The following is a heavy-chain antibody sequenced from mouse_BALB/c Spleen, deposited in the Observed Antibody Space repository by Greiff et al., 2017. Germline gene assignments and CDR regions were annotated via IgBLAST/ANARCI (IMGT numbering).Heavy chain of an antibody. CDR1: GYSITSGYF. CDR2: ISYDGSN. D-gene: IGHD1-1*01. J-gene: IGHJ2*01. Sequence: VQLKESGPGLVKPSQSLSLTCSVTGYSITSGYFWYWIRQFPGNQLEWMGYISYDGSNNYNPSLKNRISITRDTSKNQFFLKLNSVTAEDTATYYCARLITTGEEDYWGQGTTLTVSS. V-gene: IGHV3-6*02. CDR3: ARLITTGEEDY.